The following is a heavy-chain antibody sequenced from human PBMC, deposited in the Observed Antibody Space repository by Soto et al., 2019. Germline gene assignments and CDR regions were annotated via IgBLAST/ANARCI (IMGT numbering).Heavy chain of an antibody. Sequence: PGGSLRLSCAASGFTFSSYAMHWVRQAPGKGLEWVSAISGSGGSTYYADSVKGRFTISRDNSKNTLYLQMNSLRAEDTAVYYCAKDREDIVVVPAAMDDYWGQGTLVTVSS. J-gene: IGHJ4*02. V-gene: IGHV3-23*01. D-gene: IGHD2-2*01. CDR3: AKDREDIVVVPAAMDDY. CDR1: GFTFSSYA. CDR2: ISGSGGST.